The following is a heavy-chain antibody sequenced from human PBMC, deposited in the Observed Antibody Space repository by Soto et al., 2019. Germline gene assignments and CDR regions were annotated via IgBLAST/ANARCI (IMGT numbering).Heavy chain of an antibody. J-gene: IGHJ5*02. CDR2: ISAYNGNT. CDR3: ARAATVVTPWGNWFDP. V-gene: IGHV1-18*01. D-gene: IGHD4-17*01. Sequence: QVQLVQSGAEVKKPGASVKVSCKASGYTFTSYAISWVRQAPGQGLEWMGWISAYNGNTNYAQKLQGRVTMTTDTSTTTAYMELRSLRSDDTAVYYCARAATVVTPWGNWFDPWGQGTLVTVSS. CDR1: GYTFTSYA.